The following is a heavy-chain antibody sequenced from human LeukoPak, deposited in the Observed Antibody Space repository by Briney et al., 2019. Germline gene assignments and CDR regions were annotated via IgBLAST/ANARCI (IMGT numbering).Heavy chain of an antibody. V-gene: IGHV3-23*01. J-gene: IGHJ4*02. CDR1: GYTFSSYA. CDR3: AKDRGHYDSVPFDY. CDR2: ISGSGGST. D-gene: IGHD3-22*01. Sequence: GASVKVSCKASGYTFSSYAMSWVRQAPGKGLEWVSAISGSGGSTYYADSVKGRFTISRDNSKNTLYLQMNSLRAEDTAVYYCAKDRGHYDSVPFDYWAREPWSPSPQ.